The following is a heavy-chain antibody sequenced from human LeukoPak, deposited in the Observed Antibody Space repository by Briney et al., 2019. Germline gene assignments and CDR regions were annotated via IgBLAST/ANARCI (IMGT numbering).Heavy chain of an antibody. CDR3: ARDMKQQLVRIYYYCMDV. D-gene: IGHD6-13*01. Sequence: ETLSLTCTVSGGSISSGGYYWSWIRQHPGKGLEWVANIKKDGSEKYYVDSVKGRFTISRDNAKNSLYLQMNSLRAEDTAVYYCARDMKQQLVRIYYYCMDVWGKGTTVTVSS. J-gene: IGHJ6*03. CDR1: GGSISSGGYY. CDR2: IKKDGSEK. V-gene: IGHV3-7*01.